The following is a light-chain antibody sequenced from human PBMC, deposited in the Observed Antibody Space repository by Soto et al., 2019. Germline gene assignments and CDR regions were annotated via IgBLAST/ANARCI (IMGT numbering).Light chain of an antibody. CDR3: VSYATSTTLYV. V-gene: IGLV2-14*01. CDR2: EVT. Sequence: QSVLTQPASVSGSPGQSITISCTATSSDVGSFHYVSWYQHHPGKAPKLMIYEVTSRPSGVSNRFSGSKSGNTASLTISGLQAEDEADYYCVSYATSTTLYVFGSGTKVTVL. CDR1: SSDVGSFHY. J-gene: IGLJ1*01.